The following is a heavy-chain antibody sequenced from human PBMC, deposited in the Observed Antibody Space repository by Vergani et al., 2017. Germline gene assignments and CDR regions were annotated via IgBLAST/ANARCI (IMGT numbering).Heavy chain of an antibody. CDR3: AKDGNGIAAAGTIFSFDP. J-gene: IGHJ5*02. Sequence: EVQLLESGGGLVQPGGSLRLSCAASGFTFSSYAMGWVRQAPGKGLEWVSAISGSGGSTYYADSVKGRFTISRDNAKNTLYLQMNSLRAEDTAVYYCAKDGNGIAAAGTIFSFDPWGQGTLVTVSS. CDR2: ISGSGGST. CDR1: GFTFSSYA. V-gene: IGHV3-23*01. D-gene: IGHD6-13*01.